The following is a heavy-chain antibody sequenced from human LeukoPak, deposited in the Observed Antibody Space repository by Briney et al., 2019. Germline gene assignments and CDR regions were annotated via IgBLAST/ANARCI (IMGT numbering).Heavy chain of an antibody. CDR2: INHSGST. J-gene: IGHJ4*02. CDR3: ARYYGSGSKTVRAIDY. CDR1: GGSFSGYY. V-gene: IGHV4-34*01. Sequence: SETLSLTCAVYGGSFSGYYWSWIRQPPGKGLEWIGEINHSGSTNYNPSLKGRVTISVDTSKNQFSLKLSSVIAADTAVYYCARYYGSGSKTVRAIDYWGQGTLVIVSS. D-gene: IGHD3-10*01.